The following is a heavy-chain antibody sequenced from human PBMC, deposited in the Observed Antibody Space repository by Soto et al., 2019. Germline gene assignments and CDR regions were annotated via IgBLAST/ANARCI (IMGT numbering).Heavy chain of an antibody. CDR1: GYTFNSFW. CDR3: VTTRDGTTFFPH. D-gene: IGHD1-7*01. J-gene: IGHJ4*02. Sequence: PGESLKISCQGSGYTFNSFWIGWVRQMPGEGLEWMGLMFPRTSDTRYSPSFQGHVSISVDRSTGTGYLQWNSLKASDTAMYYCVTTRDGTTFFPHWGQGTPVTVPS. V-gene: IGHV5-51*01. CDR2: MFPRTSDT.